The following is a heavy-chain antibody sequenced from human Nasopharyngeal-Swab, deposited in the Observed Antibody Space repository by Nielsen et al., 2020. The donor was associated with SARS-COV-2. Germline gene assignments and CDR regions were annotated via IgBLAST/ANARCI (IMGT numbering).Heavy chain of an antibody. Sequence: SETLSLTCAVSGGSFSGYYWSWFGQPPGQGLQWLGEISHAGSTNYNPSLKTRVTISLDKSKTVFSLSLNSVTAADTAIYYCADSSSQKRGHDSWGQGTLVTVSS. J-gene: IGHJ5*01. D-gene: IGHD6-6*01. CDR3: ADSSSQKRGHDS. CDR2: ISHAGST. CDR1: GGSFSGYY. V-gene: IGHV4-34*01.